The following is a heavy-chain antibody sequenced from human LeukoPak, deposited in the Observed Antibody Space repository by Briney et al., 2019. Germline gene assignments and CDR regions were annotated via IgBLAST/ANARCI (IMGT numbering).Heavy chain of an antibody. Sequence: GRSLRLSCAVSGFTFSSYGMHWVRQAPGKGLEWVAFISYDGSDKYYADSVKGRFTISRDNSKNTLYLQMNSLRAEDTAVYYCARARSSYGYGDAFDIWGQGTMVTVSS. CDR2: ISYDGSDK. D-gene: IGHD5-18*01. J-gene: IGHJ3*02. CDR1: GFTFSSYG. V-gene: IGHV3-30*03. CDR3: ARARSSYGYGDAFDI.